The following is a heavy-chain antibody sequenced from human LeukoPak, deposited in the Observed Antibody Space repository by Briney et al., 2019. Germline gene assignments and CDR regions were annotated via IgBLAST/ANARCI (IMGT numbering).Heavy chain of an antibody. J-gene: IGHJ6*02. CDR1: GGSISSSNHY. CDR2: IHYSGIS. V-gene: IGHV4-39*07. CDR3: ARATGQNSGWPGSTYYYYSYYGMDV. Sequence: PSETLSLTCTVSGGSISSSNHYWGWIRQPPGKGLEWIGSIHYSGISYYNPSLKSRVTISVDTSKNQWSLNLSSVTAADTAVYYCARATGQNSGWPGSTYYYYSYYGMDVWGQGTTVTVSS. D-gene: IGHD6-19*01.